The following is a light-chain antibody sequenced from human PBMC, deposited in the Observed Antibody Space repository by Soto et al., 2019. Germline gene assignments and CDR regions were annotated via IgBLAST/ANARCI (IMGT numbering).Light chain of an antibody. V-gene: IGLV1-40*01. Sequence: QSVLTQPPSASGAPGQRVTISCTGSSSNIGTGYAVHWYQHRPGAAPKLLIYGNNKRLSGVPDRFSGSRSGTSASLAITGLQAEDEADYYCQSYDSSLSRYVFGVGTKVTVL. CDR1: SSNIGTGYA. CDR3: QSYDSSLSRYV. J-gene: IGLJ1*01. CDR2: GNN.